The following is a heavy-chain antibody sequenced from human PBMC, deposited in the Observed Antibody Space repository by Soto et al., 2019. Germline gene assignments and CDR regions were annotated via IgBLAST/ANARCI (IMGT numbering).Heavy chain of an antibody. D-gene: IGHD3-9*01. V-gene: IGHV1-69*13. CDR2: IIPIVGPA. CDR1: GGTFSGYA. J-gene: IGHJ6*02. Sequence: SVKVSCKTSGGTFSGYAISWVRQAPGQGLEWMGGIIPIVGPANYAQKFHGRVTITADESTSTVYMELSSLTSEDTAVYYCARDGIINIWPYYYGMDVWGQGTTVTVSS. CDR3: ARDGIINIWPYYYGMDV.